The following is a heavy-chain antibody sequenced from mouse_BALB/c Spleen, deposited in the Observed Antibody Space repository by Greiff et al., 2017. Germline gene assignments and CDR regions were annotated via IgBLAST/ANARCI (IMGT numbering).Heavy chain of an antibody. D-gene: IGHD3-1*01. CDR3: AKTGWSDY. J-gene: IGHJ2*01. CDR1: GYTFTSYT. Sequence: VQLQQSGAELARPGASVKMSCKAPGYTFTSYTMHWVKQRLGQGLEWIGYINLSSGYTNYNQKFKDKATLTADKSSSTAYMQLSSLTSEDSAVYYCAKTGWSDYWGQGTTLTVSS. V-gene: IGHV1-4*01. CDR2: INLSSGYT.